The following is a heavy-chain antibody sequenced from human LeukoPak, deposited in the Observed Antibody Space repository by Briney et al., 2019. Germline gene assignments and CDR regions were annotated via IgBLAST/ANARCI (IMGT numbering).Heavy chain of an antibody. CDR2: MYYSGST. V-gene: IGHV4-59*01. Sequence: PSETLSLTCTVSGGSISSYYWSWIRQPPGKGLEWIGYMYYSGSTNYNPSLKSRVTISVDTSKNQFSLKLSSVTTADTAVYYCARAPLYSSSWFDYWGQGTLVTVSS. D-gene: IGHD6-13*01. J-gene: IGHJ4*02. CDR3: ARAPLYSSSWFDY. CDR1: GGSISSYY.